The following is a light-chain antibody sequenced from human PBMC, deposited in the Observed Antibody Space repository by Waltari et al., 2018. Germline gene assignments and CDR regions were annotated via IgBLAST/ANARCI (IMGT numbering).Light chain of an antibody. CDR2: GAS. CDR3: QHRDHWPPDAT. Sequence: EIVLTQSPGTLPLSPGERASLSCRASRSVSNTYLAWYQQKPGQAPRLLIYGASSRATGIPARFSGSGSGTDFTLTISSLEPEDFAVYYCQHRDHWPPDATFGPGTKVDI. CDR1: RSVSNTY. J-gene: IGKJ3*01. V-gene: IGKV3D-20*02.